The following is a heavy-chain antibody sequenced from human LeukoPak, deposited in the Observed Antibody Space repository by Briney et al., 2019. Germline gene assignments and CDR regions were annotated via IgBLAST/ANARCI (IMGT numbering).Heavy chain of an antibody. V-gene: IGHV3-23*01. CDR3: AKDREWGSYPPYYFDY. D-gene: IGHD3-16*02. J-gene: IGHJ4*02. CDR2: ISGSGGST. Sequence: GGSLRLSCAASGFTFSSYAMSWVRQAPGKGLEWVSAISGSGGSTYYADSVKGRFTISRDNSKNTLYLQMNSLRAEDTAVYYCAKDREWGSYPPYYFDYWGQGTLVTVSS. CDR1: GFTFSSYA.